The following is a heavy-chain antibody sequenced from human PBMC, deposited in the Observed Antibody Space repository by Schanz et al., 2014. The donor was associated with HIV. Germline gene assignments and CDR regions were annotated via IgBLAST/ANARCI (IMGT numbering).Heavy chain of an antibody. CDR1: GYTFTSYG. CDR3: ARDRSAAVTASDY. CDR2: INTSTGNV. D-gene: IGHD6-13*01. V-gene: IGHV1-18*01. J-gene: IGHJ4*02. Sequence: QVQLVQSGAEVKKPGASVKVSCKASGYTFTSYGISWVRQAPGQGLEWMGWINTSTGNVDYSQNFQARVTLTTDTSARTVYMELRSLRSDDTAVYYCARDRSAAVTASDYWGQGTLVTVSS.